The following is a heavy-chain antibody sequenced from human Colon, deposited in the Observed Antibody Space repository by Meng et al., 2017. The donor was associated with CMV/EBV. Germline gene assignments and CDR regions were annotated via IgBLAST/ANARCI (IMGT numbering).Heavy chain of an antibody. Sequence: SETLSLTCTVSGGSISSSTYSWGWIRQPPGKGLEWIGSVYYSGSTYYNPSLKSRVTISVDTPQNQFSLKLTSVTAADTAVYYCARDNGLRRFDYWGQGTLVTVSS. J-gene: IGHJ4*02. CDR3: ARDNGLRRFDY. CDR2: VYYSGST. CDR1: GGSISSSTYS. D-gene: IGHD2-8*01. V-gene: IGHV4-39*07.